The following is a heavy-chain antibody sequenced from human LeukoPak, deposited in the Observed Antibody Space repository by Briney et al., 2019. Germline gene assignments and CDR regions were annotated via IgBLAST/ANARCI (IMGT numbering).Heavy chain of an antibody. D-gene: IGHD2-21*02. J-gene: IGHJ1*01. Sequence: PGGSLRLSCAASGFTFSRFGMHWVRQAPGKGLEWVAMIWYDASGQHYGDSVKGRFTISRDNSKNTLYLQMNSLRAEDTAVYYCAKDARSAGLVVTATRPKYFQHWGRGTQVTVSS. CDR1: GFTFSRFG. CDR3: AKDARSAGLVVTATRPKYFQH. CDR2: IWYDASGQ. V-gene: IGHV3-33*06.